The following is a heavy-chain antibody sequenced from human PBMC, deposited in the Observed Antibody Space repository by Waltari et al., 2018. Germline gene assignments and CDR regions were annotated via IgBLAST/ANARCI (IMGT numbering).Heavy chain of an antibody. V-gene: IGHV3-21*01. D-gene: IGHD3-10*01. J-gene: IGHJ4*02. CDR2: ISASSTYK. Sequence: EVQLVASGGGLVKPGGSLRLSCAASGFTFQSSTMNWVRQAPGKGMEWVSAISASSTYKYHADSVKGRCTISRDNAKNSLFLQMDSLRAEDTAVYYCARDGLGDFGSGSYYQFFWGQGILVTVSS. CDR1: GFTFQSST. CDR3: ARDGLGDFGSGSYYQFF.